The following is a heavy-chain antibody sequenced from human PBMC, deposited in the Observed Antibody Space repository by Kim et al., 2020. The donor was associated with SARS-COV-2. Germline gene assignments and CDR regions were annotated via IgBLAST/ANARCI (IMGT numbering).Heavy chain of an antibody. CDR1: GITFSNYW. Sequence: GGSLRLSCAASGITFSNYWMHWVRQAPGKGLVWVSYIASDGSRTSYADSVKGRFTISRDNAKNTLYLQMNSLRAEDTAVYYCARHITTTMDVWGQGTTVT. V-gene: IGHV3-74*01. J-gene: IGHJ6*02. D-gene: IGHD3-10*01. CDR3: ARHITTTMDV. CDR2: IASDGSRT.